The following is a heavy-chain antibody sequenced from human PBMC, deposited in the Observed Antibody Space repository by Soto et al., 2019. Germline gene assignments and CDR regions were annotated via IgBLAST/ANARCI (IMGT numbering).Heavy chain of an antibody. D-gene: IGHD6-19*01. Sequence: PSETLSLTCTVSGASISRDHWNWIRQPPGKGLEWIGEYSGSTNYNPSLKSRVTISVDKSKNQFSLKLSSVTAADTAVYYCARVAVAGTRVDYWGQGTLVTVSS. J-gene: IGHJ4*02. V-gene: IGHV4-59*12. CDR1: GASISRDH. CDR2: EYSGST. CDR3: ARVAVAGTRVDY.